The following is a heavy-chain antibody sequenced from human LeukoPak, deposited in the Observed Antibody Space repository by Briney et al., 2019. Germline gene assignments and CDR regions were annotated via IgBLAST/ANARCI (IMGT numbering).Heavy chain of an antibody. J-gene: IGHJ5*02. CDR1: GYTFTGHY. CDR2: INPNTDGT. D-gene: IGHD2-21*01. CDR3: ARDVVGGGTAWFDP. Sequence: ASVTVSRKAAGYTFTGHYMHWVRQAPGQGLEWMGWINPNTDGTNYAQKFQGRVTMTRDTSISTAYMELSGLTSDDTAVYYCARDVVGGGTAWFDPWGQGTLVTVSS. V-gene: IGHV1-2*02.